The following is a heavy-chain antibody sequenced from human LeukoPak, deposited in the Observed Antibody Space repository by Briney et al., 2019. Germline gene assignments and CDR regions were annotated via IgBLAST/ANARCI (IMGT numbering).Heavy chain of an antibody. D-gene: IGHD3-3*01. CDR1: GSPFSSYW. J-gene: IGHJ4*02. CDR2: IYPGDSDT. V-gene: IGHV5-51*01. Sequence: GESLKISCKGAGSPFSSYWIGWARQMRGKGLERMGIIYPGDSDTRYSPSLKGEGTISVETSIGTAYLQWSSLKASDTAIYYCARQNDFMLDYWGQGTLVTVSS. CDR3: ARQNDFMLDY.